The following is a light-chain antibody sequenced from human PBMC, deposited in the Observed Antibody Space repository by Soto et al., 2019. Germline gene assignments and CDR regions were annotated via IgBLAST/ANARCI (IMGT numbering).Light chain of an antibody. CDR3: SSYAGSNNLV. Sequence: QSALPQPPSASGSPGQSVTISCTGTSSDVGGYNYVSWYQQHPGKAPKLMIYEVSKLPSGVPDRFSGSKSGNTASLTVSGLQAEDEADYYCSSYAGSNNLVFGGGTKLTVL. J-gene: IGLJ3*02. CDR2: EVS. V-gene: IGLV2-8*01. CDR1: SSDVGGYNY.